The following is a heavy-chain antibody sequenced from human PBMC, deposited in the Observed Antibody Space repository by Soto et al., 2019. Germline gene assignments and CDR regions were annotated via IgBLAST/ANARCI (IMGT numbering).Heavy chain of an antibody. V-gene: IGHV3-23*01. CDR2: IGGNGVSI. CDR1: GFNFSSHG. CDR3: AKGYDCVSFDM. Sequence: EVQLLESGGGLLQPGGSLRLSCSSSGFNFSSHGMSWVRQAPGKGLEWVSHIGGNGVSIYYADSVRSRFTIPRDTSKNPLYLQMNSLAAEDTAVYYCAKGYDCVSFDMWGQGTMVTVS. D-gene: IGHD3-16*01. J-gene: IGHJ3*02.